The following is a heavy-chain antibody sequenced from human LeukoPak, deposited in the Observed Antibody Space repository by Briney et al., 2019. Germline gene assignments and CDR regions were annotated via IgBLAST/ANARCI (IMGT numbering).Heavy chain of an antibody. V-gene: IGHV4-34*01. CDR1: GGSFSGYY. CDR3: ARTGSGRDYYGMDV. CDR2: INHSGST. Sequence: SETLSLTCAVYGGSFSGYYWSWIRQPPGKGLEWMGEINHSGSTNYNPSLKSRVTISVDTSKNHFSLNLTAVTAADTAIYYCARTGSGRDYYGMDVWGQGTSVTVSS. D-gene: IGHD5-12*01. J-gene: IGHJ6*02.